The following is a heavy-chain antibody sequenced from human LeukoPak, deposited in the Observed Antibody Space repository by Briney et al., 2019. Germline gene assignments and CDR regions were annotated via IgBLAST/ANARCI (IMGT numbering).Heavy chain of an antibody. CDR2: IRYDGSNK. CDR1: GFTFSSYG. D-gene: IGHD3-3*01. CDR3: AKGFLEWLFSPGDAFDI. Sequence: GGSLRLSCAASGFTFSSYGMHWVRQAPGKGLEWVAFIRYDGSNKYYADSVKGRFTISRDNSKNTLYLQMNSLRAEDTAVYYCAKGFLEWLFSPGDAFDIWGQGTMVTVSS. V-gene: IGHV3-30*02. J-gene: IGHJ3*02.